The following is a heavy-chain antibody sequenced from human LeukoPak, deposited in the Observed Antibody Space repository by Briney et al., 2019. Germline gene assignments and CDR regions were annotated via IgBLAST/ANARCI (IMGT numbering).Heavy chain of an antibody. D-gene: IGHD5-12*01. CDR3: ARDDIVSQH. V-gene: IGHV3-11*01. CDR1: GFSFGDYY. J-gene: IGHJ1*01. Sequence: GGSLRLSCAASGFSFGDYYMSWIRQAPGKGLEWISYISTGGGTIKYADSVKGRFTISRDNANNYLYLQMDSLRGEDTAVYFCARDDIVSQHWGQGTLVTVSS. CDR2: ISTGGGTI.